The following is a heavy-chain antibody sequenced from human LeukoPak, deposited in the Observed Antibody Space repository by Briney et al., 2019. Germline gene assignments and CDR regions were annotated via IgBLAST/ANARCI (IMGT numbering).Heavy chain of an antibody. V-gene: IGHV3-53*01. Sequence: TGGSLRLSCAASGFTVSNNYMSWVRQAPGKGLEWVSVIYAAGSTYYAVSVKGRFTISRDNSKSTLYLQMNSLRDEDTAVYYCARAYNYGSGTNWGQGTLVTVSS. CDR1: GFTVSNNY. J-gene: IGHJ4*02. CDR2: IYAAGST. CDR3: ARAYNYGSGTN. D-gene: IGHD3-10*01.